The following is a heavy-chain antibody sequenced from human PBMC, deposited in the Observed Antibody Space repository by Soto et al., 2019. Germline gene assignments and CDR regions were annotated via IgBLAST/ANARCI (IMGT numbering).Heavy chain of an antibody. J-gene: IGHJ6*02. Sequence: PGGSLRLSCAASGFTFSSYGMHWVRQAPGKGLEWVAVIWYDGSNKYYADSVKGRFTISRDNSKNTLYLQMNSLRAEDTAVYYCARAIVVVPAAFYYYCGMDVWGQGTTVTVSS. CDR3: ARAIVVVPAAFYYYCGMDV. D-gene: IGHD2-2*01. V-gene: IGHV3-33*01. CDR1: GFTFSSYG. CDR2: IWYDGSNK.